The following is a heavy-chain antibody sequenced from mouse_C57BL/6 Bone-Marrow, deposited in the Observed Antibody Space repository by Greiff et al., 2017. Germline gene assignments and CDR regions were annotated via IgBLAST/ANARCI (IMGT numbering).Heavy chain of an antibody. CDR2: IWTGGGT. CDR1: GFSLTSYA. J-gene: IGHJ3*01. V-gene: IGHV2-9-1*01. D-gene: IGHD2-4*01. Sequence: VKVVDSGPGLVAPSQSLSITCTVSGFSLTSYAISWVRQPPGKGLEWLGVIWTGGGTNYNSALKSRLSISKDNSKSQVFLKMNSLQTDDTARYYCATYDYDEGFAYWGQGTLVTVSA. CDR3: ATYDYDEGFAY.